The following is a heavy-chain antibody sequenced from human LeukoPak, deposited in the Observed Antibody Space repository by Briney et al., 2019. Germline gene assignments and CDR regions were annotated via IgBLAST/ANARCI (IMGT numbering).Heavy chain of an antibody. CDR1: GFTFSSYA. J-gene: IGHJ4*02. V-gene: IGHV3-30-3*01. Sequence: PGGSLRLSCAASGFTFSSYAMHWVRQAPGKGLEWVAVISYDGSNKYYADSVKGRFTISRDNSKNTLYLQMNSLRAEDTAVYYCARDPHSSSWSCFDYWGQGTLVTVSS. CDR2: ISYDGSNK. CDR3: ARDPHSSSWSCFDY. D-gene: IGHD6-13*01.